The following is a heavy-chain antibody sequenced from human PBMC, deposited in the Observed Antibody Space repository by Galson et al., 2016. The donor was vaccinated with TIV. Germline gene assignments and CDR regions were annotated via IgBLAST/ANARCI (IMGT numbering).Heavy chain of an antibody. J-gene: IGHJ4*02. D-gene: IGHD3-22*01. Sequence: SVKVSCKVSGHSLNELVIHWVRQAPGKGLEWMGGFDPEVAKTVYAQKLQDRVTVTEGTATDTAYMELNNLRSDDTAVYYCATVAWFPGLSLDSWGQGTLVIVSS. CDR2: FDPEVAKT. V-gene: IGHV1-24*01. CDR1: GHSLNELV. CDR3: ATVAWFPGLSLDS.